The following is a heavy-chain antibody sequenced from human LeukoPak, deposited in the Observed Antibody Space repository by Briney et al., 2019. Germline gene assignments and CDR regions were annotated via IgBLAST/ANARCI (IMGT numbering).Heavy chain of an antibody. Sequence: SETLSLTCTVSGGSISSYYWGWIRQPPGKGLEWIGYIYYSGSTNYNPSLKSRVTISVDTSKNQFSLKLSSVTAADTAVYYCARGKRTAMVQYYFDYWGQGTLVTVSS. J-gene: IGHJ4*02. CDR1: GGSISSYY. CDR2: IYYSGST. V-gene: IGHV4-59*01. D-gene: IGHD5-18*01. CDR3: ARGKRTAMVQYYFDY.